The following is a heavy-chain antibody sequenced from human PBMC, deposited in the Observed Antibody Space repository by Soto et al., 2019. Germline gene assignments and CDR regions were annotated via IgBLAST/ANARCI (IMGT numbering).Heavy chain of an antibody. J-gene: IGHJ6*02. Sequence: SVKVSCKASGGTFSSYAISWVRQAPGQGLEWMGGIIPIFGTANYAQKFQGRVTITADESTSTAYMELSSLRSEDTAVYYCARAGRRVAVAAVNYYYYGMDVWGQGTMVTVSS. D-gene: IGHD6-19*01. CDR2: IIPIFGTA. V-gene: IGHV1-69*13. CDR3: ARAGRRVAVAAVNYYYYGMDV. CDR1: GGTFSSYA.